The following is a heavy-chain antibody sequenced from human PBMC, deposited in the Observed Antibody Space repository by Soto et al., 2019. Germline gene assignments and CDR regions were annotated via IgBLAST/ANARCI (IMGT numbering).Heavy chain of an antibody. CDR1: GGSISSYY. Sequence: PSETLSLTCTVSGGSISSYYWSWIRQPPGKGLEWIGYIYYSGSTNYNPSLKSRVTISVDTSKNQFSLKLSSVTAADTAVYYCAREGERGYSGYAKYYYYYGMDVWGQGTTVTVSS. D-gene: IGHD5-12*01. V-gene: IGHV4-59*01. CDR2: IYYSGST. J-gene: IGHJ6*02. CDR3: AREGERGYSGYAKYYYYYGMDV.